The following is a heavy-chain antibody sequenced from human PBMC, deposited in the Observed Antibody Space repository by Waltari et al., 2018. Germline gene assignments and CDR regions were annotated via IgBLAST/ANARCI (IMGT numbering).Heavy chain of an antibody. CDR1: GGSISSGDYY. D-gene: IGHD6-6*01. CDR3: ARRDHSSSLAFDI. CDR2: IYYSGCT. Sequence: QVQLQESGPGLVKPSQTLSLTCTVSGGSISSGDYYWSWIRQPPGKDLEWIGYIYYSGCTYYNPSLKSRFTISVDTSKNQFSLKLSSVTASDTAVYYCARRDHSSSLAFDIWGQGTMVTVSS. V-gene: IGHV4-30-4*08. J-gene: IGHJ3*02.